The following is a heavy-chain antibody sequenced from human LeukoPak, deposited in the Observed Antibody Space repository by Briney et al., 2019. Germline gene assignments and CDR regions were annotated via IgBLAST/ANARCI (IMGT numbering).Heavy chain of an antibody. D-gene: IGHD5-12*01. CDR2: ISSSGSTI. Sequence: GGSLRLSCAASGFTFSDYYMSWIRQAPGKGLEWVSYISSSGSTIYYADSVKGRFTISRDNAKNSLYLQMNSLRDEDTAVYYCARDRKGYSGYDLFGNYYYYGMDVWGQGTTVTVSS. CDR3: ARDRKGYSGYDLFGNYYYYGMDV. CDR1: GFTFSDYY. J-gene: IGHJ6*02. V-gene: IGHV3-11*04.